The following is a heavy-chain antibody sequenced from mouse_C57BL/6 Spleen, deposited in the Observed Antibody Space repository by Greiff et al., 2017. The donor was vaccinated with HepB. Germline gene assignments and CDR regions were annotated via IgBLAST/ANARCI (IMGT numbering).Heavy chain of an antibody. J-gene: IGHJ1*03. CDR3: ARGLRREDWYFDV. D-gene: IGHD2-4*01. CDR1: GYSITSGYY. Sequence: EVQLQESGPGLVKPSQSLSLTCSVTGYSITSGYYWNWIRQFPGNKLEWMGYISYDGSNNYNPSLKNRISITRDTSKNQFFLKLNSVTTEDTATYYCARGLRREDWYFDVWGTGTTVTVSS. CDR2: ISYDGSN. V-gene: IGHV3-6*01.